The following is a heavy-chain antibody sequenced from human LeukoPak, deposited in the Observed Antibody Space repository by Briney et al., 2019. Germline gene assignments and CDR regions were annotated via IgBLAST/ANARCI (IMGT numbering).Heavy chain of an antibody. CDR1: GGSIRSSYYY. Sequence: ASETLSLTCTVSGGSIRSSYYYWGWIRRPPGKGLEWIGGISSSGNTYYNPSLKSRITISIDTSKNHFSLKLSSVTAADMAVYYCARLGAGPTYYDFWSGYSSFYFDYWGQGTLVTVSS. J-gene: IGHJ4*02. CDR3: ARLGAGPTYYDFWSGYSSFYFDY. V-gene: IGHV4-39*02. CDR2: ISSSGNT. D-gene: IGHD3-3*01.